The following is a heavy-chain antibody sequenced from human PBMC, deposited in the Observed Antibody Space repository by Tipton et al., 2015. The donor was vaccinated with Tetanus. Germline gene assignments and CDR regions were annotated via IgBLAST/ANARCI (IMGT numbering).Heavy chain of an antibody. J-gene: IGHJ6*02. D-gene: IGHD2-21*01. CDR3: ARDQGRRDYDMDV. CDR1: GFTFSSYW. Sequence: SLRLSCAASGFTFSSYWMSWVRQAPGKGLEWVANIKQDGSGKYYVDSVKGRFTISRDNAKNSLYLQMNSLRAEDTAVYYCARDQGRRDYDMDVWGQGTTVTVSS. CDR2: IKQDGSGK. V-gene: IGHV3-7*01.